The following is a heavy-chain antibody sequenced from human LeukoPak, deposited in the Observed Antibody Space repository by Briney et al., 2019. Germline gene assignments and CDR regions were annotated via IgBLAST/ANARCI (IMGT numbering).Heavy chain of an antibody. D-gene: IGHD1-14*01. Sequence: KTGESLKISCKGSGYSFTSYWIGWVRQMPGKGLEWMGIIYPGDSDTRYSPSFQGQVTISADKSISTAYLQWSSLKASDTAMYYCARSPIVATISTTLEFDYWGQGTLVTVSS. CDR1: GYSFTSYW. CDR3: ARSPIVATISTTLEFDY. J-gene: IGHJ4*02. CDR2: IYPGDSDT. V-gene: IGHV5-51*01.